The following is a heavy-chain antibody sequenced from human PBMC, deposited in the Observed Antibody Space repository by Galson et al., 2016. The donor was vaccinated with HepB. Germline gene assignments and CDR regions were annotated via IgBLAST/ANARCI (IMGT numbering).Heavy chain of an antibody. CDR1: GGTFSSYT. V-gene: IGHV1-69*04. D-gene: IGHD3-10*01. Sequence: SVKVSCKASGGTFSSYTISWVRQAPGQGLEWMGRIIPILGIANYAQKFQGRVTITADKSTSTACMELSSLRSEDTAVYYCAREVMRVQGVILGAKRSHGMDVWGKGTTVTVSS. J-gene: IGHJ6*04. CDR3: AREVMRVQGVILGAKRSHGMDV. CDR2: IIPILGIA.